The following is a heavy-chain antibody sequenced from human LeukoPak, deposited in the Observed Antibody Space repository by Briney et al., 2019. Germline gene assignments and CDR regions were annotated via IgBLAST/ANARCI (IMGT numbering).Heavy chain of an antibody. J-gene: IGHJ3*02. V-gene: IGHV4-39*07. CDR2: IYYTGNT. CDR1: GDSITGYY. D-gene: IGHD3-10*01. CDR3: TKSDGYGLIRI. Sequence: PAETLSLTCSVSGDSITGYYWGRISQPPGKGLEWIGNIYYTGNTYYNSPLKNRVTISLDTSKNQFSLKVISMTAADTAAYYCTKSDGYGLIRICGRGTMVTVSS.